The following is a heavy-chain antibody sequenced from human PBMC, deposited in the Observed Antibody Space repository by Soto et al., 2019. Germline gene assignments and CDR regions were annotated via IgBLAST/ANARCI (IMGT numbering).Heavy chain of an antibody. CDR1: FAAFSSYF. V-gene: IGHV4-59*01. Sequence: SETLSRTGTVSFAAFSSYFWSWVRQPPGKGLAWIGYIYNSGRTNYNPSLKSRVTISLDTSDNDFSLRLTSLTAADTAVYYCARVHSGWSSGHGLDVWGQGTTVTVSS. J-gene: IGHJ6*02. D-gene: IGHD6-19*01. CDR2: IYNSGRT. CDR3: ARVHSGWSSGHGLDV.